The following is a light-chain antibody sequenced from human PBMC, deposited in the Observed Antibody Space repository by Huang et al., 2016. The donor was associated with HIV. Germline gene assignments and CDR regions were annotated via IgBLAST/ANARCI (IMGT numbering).Light chain of an antibody. CDR1: QSVSSY. Sequence: EIVLTQSPATLSLSPGQRATLSCRASQSVSSYLAWYQQKPGQPPKLFIYDTSNRATGIPARFRGSGSGTHFTLTINSLEPEDFAVYYCHQRSDWLPYTFGQGTKLEIK. V-gene: IGKV3-11*01. CDR3: HQRSDWLPYT. J-gene: IGKJ2*01. CDR2: DTS.